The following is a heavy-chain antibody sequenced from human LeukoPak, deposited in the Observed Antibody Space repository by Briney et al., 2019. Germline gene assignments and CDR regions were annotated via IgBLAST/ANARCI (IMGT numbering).Heavy chain of an antibody. CDR3: ARQAGAYSHPYDY. CDR2: ISAGGSP. J-gene: IGHJ4*02. CDR1: GFTVSSNY. D-gene: IGHD4/OR15-4a*01. V-gene: IGHV3-66*04. Sequence: PGGSLRLACAASGFTVSSNYMSWVRQAPGKGLEWVSVISAGGSPHYSDSVKGRFTISRDNSKNTLYLQMNSLRAEDTAVYYCARQAGAYSHPYDYWGQGTLVTVSS.